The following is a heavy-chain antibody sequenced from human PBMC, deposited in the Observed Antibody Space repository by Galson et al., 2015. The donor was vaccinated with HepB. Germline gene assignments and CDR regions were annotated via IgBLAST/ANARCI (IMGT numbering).Heavy chain of an antibody. CDR3: ARLPLMTTVVTGGGY. D-gene: IGHD4-23*01. Sequence: WGWIRQPPGKGLEWIGSIYYSGSTYYNPSLKSRVTISVDTSKNQFSLKLSSVTAADTAVYYCARLPLMTTVVTGGGYWGQGTLVTVSS. V-gene: IGHV4-39*01. CDR2: IYYSGST. J-gene: IGHJ4*02.